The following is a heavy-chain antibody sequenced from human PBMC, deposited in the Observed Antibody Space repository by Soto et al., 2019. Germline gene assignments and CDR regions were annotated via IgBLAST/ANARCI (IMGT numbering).Heavy chain of an antibody. CDR2: INAGNGNT. J-gene: IGHJ4*02. CDR3: ARSIVVVTALDY. CDR1: GYTFTSFA. D-gene: IGHD2-21*02. Sequence: ASVKVSCKASGYTFTSFAMHWVRQAPGQRLEWMGWINAGNGNTKYSQKFQGRVTITRDTSASTAYMELSSLRSEDTAVYYCARSIVVVTALDYWGQGTLVTVS. V-gene: IGHV1-3*01.